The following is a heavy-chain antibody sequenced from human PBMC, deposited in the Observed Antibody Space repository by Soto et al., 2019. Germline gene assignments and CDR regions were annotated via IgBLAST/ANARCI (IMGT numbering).Heavy chain of an antibody. D-gene: IGHD6-13*01. V-gene: IGHV3-33*01. CDR3: ARDGAAGTPYYYYGMDV. CDR2: IWYDGSNK. CDR1: GFTFSSYG. Sequence: QVQLVESGGGVVQPGRSLRLSCAASGFTFSSYGMHWVRQAPGKGLGWVAVIWYDGSNKYYADSVKGRFTISRDNSKNTLYLQMNSLRAEDTAVYYCARDGAAGTPYYYYGMDVWGQGTTVTVSS. J-gene: IGHJ6*02.